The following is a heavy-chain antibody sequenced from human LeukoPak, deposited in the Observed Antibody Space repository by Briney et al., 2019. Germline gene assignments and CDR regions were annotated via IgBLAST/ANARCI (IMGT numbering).Heavy chain of an antibody. CDR3: ARRAPQVNYYDSSGEIDY. J-gene: IGHJ4*02. D-gene: IGHD3-22*01. CDR1: GYTFTGYY. V-gene: IGHV1-46*01. Sequence: ASVKVSCKASGYTFTGYYMHWLRQAPGQGLEWMGIINPSGGSTSYAQKFQGRVTMTRDTSTSTVYMELSSLRSEDTAVYYCARRAPQVNYYDSSGEIDYWGQGTLVTVSS. CDR2: INPSGGST.